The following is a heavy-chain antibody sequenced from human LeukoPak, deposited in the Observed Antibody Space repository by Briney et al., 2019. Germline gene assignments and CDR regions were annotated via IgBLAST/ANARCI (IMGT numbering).Heavy chain of an antibody. J-gene: IGHJ4*02. CDR3: ARDIVGSTKYYYFDY. CDR2: IYYTGNT. CDR1: DGSISSCSYY. D-gene: IGHD1-26*01. V-gene: IGHV4-39*07. Sequence: SETLSLTCIVSDGSISSCSYYWGWIRQPPGKGLEWMGSIYYTGNTYYNPSLKSRVTISVDTSKNQFSLKLTSVTAADTAVYYCARDIVGSTKYYYFDYWGQGTLVTVSS.